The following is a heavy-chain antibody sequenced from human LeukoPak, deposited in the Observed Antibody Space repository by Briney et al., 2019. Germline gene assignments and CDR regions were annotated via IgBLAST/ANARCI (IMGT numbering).Heavy chain of an antibody. V-gene: IGHV3-7*04. Sequence: PGGPLRLSCAASGFTFSHYWISWVRQAPGQGLEWVAKISQDGREQRFVDSVKGRFTISRDNAKNLLFLQMDSLRAEDTAVYYCAGGALDYWGPGTLVTVSS. CDR1: GFTFSHYW. CDR2: ISQDGREQ. CDR3: AGGALDY. J-gene: IGHJ4*02.